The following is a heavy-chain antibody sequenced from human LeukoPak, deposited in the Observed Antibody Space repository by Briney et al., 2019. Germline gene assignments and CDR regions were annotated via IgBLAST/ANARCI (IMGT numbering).Heavy chain of an antibody. Sequence: PSETLSLTCTVSGGSISSSSDYWGWIRQPPGKGLEWIGSIYYSGRAYYNPSLKSRVTISVDTSKNQFSLKLNSVTAADTAVYYYASYYDFWSGYRYSGQGTLVTISS. CDR2: IYYSGRA. J-gene: IGHJ4*02. V-gene: IGHV4-39*07. CDR3: ASYYDFWSGYRY. D-gene: IGHD3-3*01. CDR1: GGSISSSSDY.